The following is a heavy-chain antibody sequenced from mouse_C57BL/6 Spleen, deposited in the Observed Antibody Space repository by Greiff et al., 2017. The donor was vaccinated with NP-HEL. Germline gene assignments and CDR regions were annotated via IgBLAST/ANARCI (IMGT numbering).Heavy chain of an antibody. CDR3: ARRLTGRGFDY. CDR1: GYAFSSSW. D-gene: IGHD4-1*01. V-gene: IGHV1-82*01. CDR2: IYPGDGDT. J-gene: IGHJ2*01. Sequence: VKLQQSGPELVKPGASVKISCKASGYAFSSSWMNWVKQRPGKGLEWIGRIYPGDGDTNYNGKFKGKATLTADKSSSTAYMQLSSLTSEDSAVYFCARRLTGRGFDYWGQGTTLTVSS.